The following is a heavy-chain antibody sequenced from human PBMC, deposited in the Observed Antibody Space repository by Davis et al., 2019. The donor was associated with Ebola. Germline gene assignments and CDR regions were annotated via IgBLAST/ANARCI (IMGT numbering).Heavy chain of an antibody. Sequence: GESLKISCAASGFTFSSYAMHWVREAPGQGLEWAAVITYDGSNKYYADSVKGRFTISRANSKNPLYLQMNSLRAEDTAVYYCARASWLGELLNDYWGQGTLVTVSS. CDR1: GFTFSSYA. V-gene: IGHV3-30-3*01. CDR2: ITYDGSNK. CDR3: ARASWLGELLNDY. D-gene: IGHD3-10*01. J-gene: IGHJ4*02.